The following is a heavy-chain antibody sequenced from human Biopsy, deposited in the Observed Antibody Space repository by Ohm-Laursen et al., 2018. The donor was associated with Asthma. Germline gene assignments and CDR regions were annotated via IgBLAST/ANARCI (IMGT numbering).Heavy chain of an antibody. Sequence: SQTLSLTCAVSGGSISSGGYSWSWIRQPPGKGLEWIGYIYHSGSTYYNPSLKSRVTISVDRSKNQFSLKLSSVTAADTAVYYCARITNDRIAAAGRYYYYGMDVWGQGTTVTASS. J-gene: IGHJ6*02. D-gene: IGHD6-13*01. CDR3: ARITNDRIAAAGRYYYYGMDV. V-gene: IGHV4-30-2*01. CDR2: IYHSGST. CDR1: GGSISSGGYS.